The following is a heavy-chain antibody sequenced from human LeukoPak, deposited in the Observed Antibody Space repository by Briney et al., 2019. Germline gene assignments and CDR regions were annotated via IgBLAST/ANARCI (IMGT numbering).Heavy chain of an antibody. CDR1: GGSLSSYY. CDR3: ARCPFEYSSSSHAFDI. Sequence: SETLSLTCTVSGGSLSSYYWSWIRQPPGKGLEWIGYIYYSGSTNYNPSLKSRVTISVDTSKNQFSLKLSSVTAADTAVYYCARCPFEYSSSSHAFDIWSQGTMVTVSS. J-gene: IGHJ3*02. D-gene: IGHD6-6*01. CDR2: IYYSGST. V-gene: IGHV4-59*01.